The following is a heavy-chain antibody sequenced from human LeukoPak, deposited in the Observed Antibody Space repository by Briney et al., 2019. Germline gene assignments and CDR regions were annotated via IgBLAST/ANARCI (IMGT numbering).Heavy chain of an antibody. D-gene: IGHD2-2*01. V-gene: IGHV1-18*01. J-gene: IGHJ5*02. CDR2: ISAYNGNK. CDR3: ARDVGDIVTIPAAISVP. CDR1: GYTFSSYG. Sequence: ASVKVSCKASGYTFSSYGISWVRQAPGQGLEWMGWISAYNGNKNYAHTVQGRVTMTTDTSTSTAYMEVRSLRSDDTAMYYCARDVGDIVTIPAAISVPWGQGTLVTVSS.